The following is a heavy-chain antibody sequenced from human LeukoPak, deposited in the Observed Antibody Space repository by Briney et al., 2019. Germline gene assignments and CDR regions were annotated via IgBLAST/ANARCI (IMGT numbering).Heavy chain of an antibody. CDR3: ARVPVSYHYDSSGCDY. Sequence: ASVKVSCKASGYKFTRYGISWVRQAPGQGLEWMGWITAYNGNTDYAQKFQGRVTMTTDASTSTAYMEVRSLRSDDTAVYYCARVPVSYHYDSSGCDYWGQGTVVTVSS. CDR1: GYKFTRYG. V-gene: IGHV1-18*01. J-gene: IGHJ4*02. CDR2: ITAYNGNT. D-gene: IGHD3-22*01.